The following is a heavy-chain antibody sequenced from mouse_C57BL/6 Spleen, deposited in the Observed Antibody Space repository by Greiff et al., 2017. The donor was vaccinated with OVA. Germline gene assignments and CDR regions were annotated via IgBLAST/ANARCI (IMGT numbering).Heavy chain of an antibody. CDR2: ILPGGGST. Sequence: QVQLQQSGAELMKPGASVKLSCKATGYTFTGYWIEWVKQRPGHGLEWIGEILPGGGSTNYNAKFKGKATFTADTSSNTAYMQLSSLTTEDSAIHYCARCYDCDGGFDYWGQGTTLTVSS. V-gene: IGHV1-9*01. CDR1: GYTFTGYW. D-gene: IGHD2-4*01. J-gene: IGHJ2*01. CDR3: ARCYDCDGGFDY.